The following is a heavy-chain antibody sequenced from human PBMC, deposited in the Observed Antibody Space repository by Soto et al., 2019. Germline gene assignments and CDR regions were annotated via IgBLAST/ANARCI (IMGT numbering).Heavy chain of an antibody. Sequence: EVQLVESGGGLVQPGGSLRLSCAASGFTFSSYWMHWVRQAPGKGLVWVSHITSDGSSTSYADSVKGRFTVSRDNAKNTLFLQMNSLRAEDTAVYYCARLGIAAAGTWGQGTLVTVSS. D-gene: IGHD6-13*01. CDR1: GFTFSSYW. J-gene: IGHJ5*02. CDR2: ITSDGSST. CDR3: ARLGIAAAGT. V-gene: IGHV3-74*01.